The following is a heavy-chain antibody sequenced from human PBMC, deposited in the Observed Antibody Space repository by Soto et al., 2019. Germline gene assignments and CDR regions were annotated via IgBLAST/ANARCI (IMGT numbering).Heavy chain of an antibody. D-gene: IGHD1-26*01. CDR2: IYYSGST. J-gene: IGHJ3*02. Sequence: SETLSLTCTVSGGSISSGGYYWSWIRQHPGKGLEWIGYIYYSGSTYYNPSLKSRVTISVDTSKNQFSLKLSSVTAADTAVYYCARGIGTIVGANAAAFDIWGQGTMVTVS. V-gene: IGHV4-31*03. CDR3: ARGIGTIVGANAAAFDI. CDR1: GGSISSGGYY.